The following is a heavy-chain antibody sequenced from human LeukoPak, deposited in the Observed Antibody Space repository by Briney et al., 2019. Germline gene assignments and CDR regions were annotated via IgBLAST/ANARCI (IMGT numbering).Heavy chain of an antibody. D-gene: IGHD5-12*01. V-gene: IGHV4-4*07. CDR1: GDSISSYY. CDR3: ARDMRKGDYDFFFNY. CDR2: VSPRGSA. J-gene: IGHJ4*02. Sequence: SETLSLTCTVSGDSISSYYWSWIRQPAGKGLEWIGRVSPRGSANYNPSLNSRVTMSVDTSKNQFSLMLNSVTAADTAMYYCARDMRKGDYDFFFNYWGQETLVTVSS.